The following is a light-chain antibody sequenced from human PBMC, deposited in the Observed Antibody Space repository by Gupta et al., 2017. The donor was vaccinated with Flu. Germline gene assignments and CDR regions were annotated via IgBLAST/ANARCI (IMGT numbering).Light chain of an antibody. J-gene: IGLJ3*02. V-gene: IGLV3-25*03. CDR3: QSADGSVTYWV. Sequence: QAPVLVIYKDTARPSRIPDRFSASSAGTTITLTISGVQAEDEADYSFQSADGSVTYWVFGGGTKLTVL. CDR2: KDT.